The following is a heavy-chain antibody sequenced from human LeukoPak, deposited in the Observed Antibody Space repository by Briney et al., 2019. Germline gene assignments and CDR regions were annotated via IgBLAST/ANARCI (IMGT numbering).Heavy chain of an antibody. Sequence: GGSLRLSCAASGFTFSSYGMSWVRQAPGKGLEWVSCISGSGSRTYYADSMKGRFTISRDNSKNTLYLQMNSLRAEDTAVYFCAKGLAPLVVAGINYYYYYMDVWGKGTTVTISS. V-gene: IGHV3-23*01. CDR2: ISGSGSRT. CDR3: AKGLAPLVVAGINYYYYYMDV. D-gene: IGHD6-19*01. CDR1: GFTFSSYG. J-gene: IGHJ6*03.